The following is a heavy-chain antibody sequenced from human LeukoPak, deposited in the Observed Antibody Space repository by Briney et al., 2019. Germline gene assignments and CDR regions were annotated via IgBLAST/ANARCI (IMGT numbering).Heavy chain of an antibody. CDR3: ARHGGSYSYDF. CDR1: GVSISSYY. CDR2: IYYSGST. J-gene: IGHJ4*02. Sequence: PSETLSLTCTVSGVSISSYYWSWVRQPPGKGLEWIGYIYYSGSTNSNLSLESRVTISVDTSKSQFSLKLSSVTAADTAVYYCARHGGSYSYDFWGQGTLVTVSS. V-gene: IGHV4-59*08. D-gene: IGHD1-26*01.